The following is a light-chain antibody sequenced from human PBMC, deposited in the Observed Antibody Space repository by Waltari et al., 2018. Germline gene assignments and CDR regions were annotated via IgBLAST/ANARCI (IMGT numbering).Light chain of an antibody. J-gene: IGKJ2*01. V-gene: IGKV4-1*01. Sequence: DIVMTQSPDSLAVSLGERATINCKSSQSVLLNSNNKNYLSWYQQKPGQPPKLLIYWASTRESGVPDRFSGSGSGTDFTLTISSLQAEDVAVYYCQQYHTPPQTFGQGTKVEIK. CDR3: QQYHTPPQT. CDR2: WAS. CDR1: QSVLLNSNNKNY.